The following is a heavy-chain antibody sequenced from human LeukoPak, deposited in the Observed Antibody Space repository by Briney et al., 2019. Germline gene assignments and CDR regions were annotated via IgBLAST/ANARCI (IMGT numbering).Heavy chain of an antibody. CDR2: ISSSSSYI. Sequence: PGGSLRLSCAASGFTFSSYSMNWVRQAPGKGLEWVSSISSSSSYIYYADSVKGRFTISRDNAKNSLYLQMNSLRAEDTAVYYCARDRGKGSGSYYNLHVFDYWGQGTLVTVSS. CDR3: ARDRGKGSGSYYNLHVFDY. V-gene: IGHV3-21*01. CDR1: GFTFSSYS. D-gene: IGHD3-10*01. J-gene: IGHJ4*02.